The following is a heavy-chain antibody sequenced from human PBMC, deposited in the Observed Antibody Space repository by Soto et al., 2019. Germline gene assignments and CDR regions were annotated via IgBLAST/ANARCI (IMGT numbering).Heavy chain of an antibody. Sequence: PGGSLRLSCAGSGFTFGDSYMSWIRQAPGKGLEWLSYISPGSRYPAYADSVKGRFTISRDNAKRSLYLQMMSLTAEDTAIYYCVRGGGGGLFDPWGQGTMVTVSS. D-gene: IGHD2-15*01. J-gene: IGHJ5*02. CDR1: GFTFGDSY. V-gene: IGHV3-11*06. CDR3: VRGGGGGLFDP. CDR2: ISPGSRYP.